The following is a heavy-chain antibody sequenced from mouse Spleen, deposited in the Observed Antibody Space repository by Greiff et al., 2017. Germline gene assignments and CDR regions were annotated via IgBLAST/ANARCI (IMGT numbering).Heavy chain of an antibody. V-gene: IGHV5-9*04. D-gene: IGHD2-4*01. CDR3: ARLITTRGAWFAY. CDR2: ISSGGGNT. Sequence: EVKLVESGGGLVKLGGSLKLSCAASGFTFSSYAMSWVRQTPEKRLEWVATISSGGGNTYYPDSVKGRFTISRDNAKNTLYLQMSSLKSEDTAMYYCARLITTRGAWFAYWGQGTLVTVSA. J-gene: IGHJ3*01. CDR1: GFTFSSYA.